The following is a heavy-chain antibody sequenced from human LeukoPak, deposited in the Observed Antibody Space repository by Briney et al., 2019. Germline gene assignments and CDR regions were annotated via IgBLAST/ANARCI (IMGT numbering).Heavy chain of an antibody. CDR3: ARDRAGYYPYYYYYMDV. CDR2: TYYRSKWYN. Sequence: SQTLSLTCAISGDSVSSNSAARNWIRQSPSRGLEWLGRTYYRSKWYNDYAVSVKSRITINPDTSKNQFSLQLNSVTPGDTAVYYCARDRAGYYPYYYYYMDVWGKGTTVTISS. V-gene: IGHV6-1*01. CDR1: GDSVSSNSAA. J-gene: IGHJ6*03. D-gene: IGHD3-22*01.